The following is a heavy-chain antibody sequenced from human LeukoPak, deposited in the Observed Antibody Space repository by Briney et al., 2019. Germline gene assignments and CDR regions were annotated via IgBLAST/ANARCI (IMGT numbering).Heavy chain of an antibody. D-gene: IGHD2-15*01. Sequence: GGSLRLSCAASGFTFSSYGMHWVRQAPGKGLEWVAVISYDGSNQYYADSVKGRSTISRDNSKNTLYLQMNSLSAEDTAVYYCAKGGLQLLRYSFDMWGQGTMVTVSS. CDR2: ISYDGSNQ. J-gene: IGHJ3*02. CDR3: AKGGLQLLRYSFDM. CDR1: GFTFSSYG. V-gene: IGHV3-30*18.